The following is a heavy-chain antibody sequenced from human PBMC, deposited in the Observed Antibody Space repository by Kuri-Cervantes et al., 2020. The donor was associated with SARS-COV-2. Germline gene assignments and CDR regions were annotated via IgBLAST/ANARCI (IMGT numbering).Heavy chain of an antibody. CDR1: GGSISGYY. CDR3: ARGGRRAGAYYFDL. Sequence: ESLKISRSVTGGSISGYYWSWIRQSAAKELKWIGRISATGNTNYIPGLKSRVTMSVDTSQSQFSLRLNSVTAADTATYYCARGGRRAGAYYFDLWGPGILVTVSS. J-gene: IGHJ4*02. CDR2: ISATGNT. V-gene: IGHV4-4*07. D-gene: IGHD2-21*01.